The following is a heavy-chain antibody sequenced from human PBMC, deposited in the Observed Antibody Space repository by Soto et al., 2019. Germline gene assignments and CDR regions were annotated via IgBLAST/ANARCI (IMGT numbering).Heavy chain of an antibody. CDR3: ARLREPPTLSTVTYLYGMDL. D-gene: IGHD4-17*01. CDR2: ISGYTGNT. J-gene: IGHJ6*02. V-gene: IGHV1-18*01. Sequence: LVQSGAEVKKPGASVKVSCKTSGYTLASSDINWVRLAPGQGPEWMGWISGYTGNTKYAQSFQGRVTLTADTSSNTAYMALTSLTSDDTAVYYCARLREPPTLSTVTYLYGMDLWGQGTTVTVSS. CDR1: GYTLASSD.